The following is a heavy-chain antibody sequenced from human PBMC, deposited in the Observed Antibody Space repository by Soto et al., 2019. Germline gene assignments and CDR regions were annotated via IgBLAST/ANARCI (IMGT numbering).Heavy chain of an antibody. CDR3: ATLLLAVAGLAFDF. V-gene: IGHV3-23*01. D-gene: IGHD6-19*01. J-gene: IGHJ4*02. CDR2: ISGICGSA. CDR1: GFTFSSYA. Sequence: PGGSLRLSCAASGFTFSSYAMSWVRQAPGKGLEWVSAISGICGSAYYADPLTGRFTTSRDNPKTTLYLQMNSLRAEDTAVYYCATLLLAVAGLAFDFWGQGTLVTVSS.